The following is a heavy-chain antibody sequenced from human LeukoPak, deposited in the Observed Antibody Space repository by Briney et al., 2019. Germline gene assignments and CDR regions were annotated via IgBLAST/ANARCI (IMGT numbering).Heavy chain of an antibody. CDR3: AKGPLGVTFAY. V-gene: IGHV3-74*01. J-gene: IGHJ4*02. Sequence: GGSLRLSCAASGFTFSSYWMHWVRQPPGKGLVWVSRINSDGSSTTYADSVKGRFTISRDNARNTLYLQMNSLRAEDTAVYYCAKGPLGVTFAYWGQGTLVTVSS. CDR2: INSDGSST. D-gene: IGHD1-26*01. CDR1: GFTFSSYW.